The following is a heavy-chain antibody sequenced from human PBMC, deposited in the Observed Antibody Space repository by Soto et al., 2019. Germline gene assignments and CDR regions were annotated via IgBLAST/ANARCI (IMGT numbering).Heavy chain of an antibody. CDR1: GGSITNYY. V-gene: IGHV4-59*01. Sequence: PSETLSLTCTVSGGSITNYYWSWIRQSPGKGLEWIGYIYCTGDTTYNPSLKSRVTISVDTSKNQFSLKLSSVTAADTAVYYCARGAGSFPFDYWGQGTLVTVSS. CDR3: ARGAGSFPFDY. J-gene: IGHJ4*02. D-gene: IGHD3-10*01. CDR2: IYCTGDT.